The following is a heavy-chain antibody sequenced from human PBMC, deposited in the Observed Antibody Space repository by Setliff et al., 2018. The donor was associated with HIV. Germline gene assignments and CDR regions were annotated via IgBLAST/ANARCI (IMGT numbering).Heavy chain of an antibody. CDR1: GGSLTYYY. CDR3: ARGRDCDSSNCLLRYYYNYGMDV. D-gene: IGHD2-2*01. CDR2: VVDSGSV. V-gene: IGHV4-34*01. J-gene: IGHJ6*02. Sequence: SETLSLTCSIYGGSLTYYYWSWLRQSPGKGLEWIGEVVDSGSVNYNPSLKSRVTISVDPSKKEFSPKLASVTAADTAVYFCARGRDCDSSNCLLRYYYNYGMDVWGQGTTVTVSS.